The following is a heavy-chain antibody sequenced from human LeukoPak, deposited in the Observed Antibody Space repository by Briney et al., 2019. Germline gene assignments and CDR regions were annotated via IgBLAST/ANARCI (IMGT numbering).Heavy chain of an antibody. V-gene: IGHV3-33*01. CDR1: GFTFSSYG. D-gene: IGHD3-16*01. CDR2: IWHDGSNK. Sequence: GRSLRLSCAASGFTFSSYGMHWVRQAPGKGLEWVAVIWHDGSNKYYADSVKGRFTISRDNSKDTLYLQMNSLRADDTAVYYCARAVGPFDYWGQGTLVTVSS. J-gene: IGHJ4*02. CDR3: ARAVGPFDY.